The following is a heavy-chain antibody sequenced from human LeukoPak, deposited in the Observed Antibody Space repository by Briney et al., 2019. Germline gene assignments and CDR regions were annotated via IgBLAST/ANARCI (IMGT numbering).Heavy chain of an antibody. J-gene: IGHJ6*03. D-gene: IGHD2-2*02. CDR3: ARVENCSSTSCYTFYYYMDV. CDR2: IYYSGST. CDR1: GGSISSGGYY. Sequence: SETLSLTCTVSGGSISSGGYYWSWIRQHPGKGLEWIGYIYYSGSTYYNPSLKSRVTISVDTSKNQFSLKLSSVTAADTAVYYCARVENCSSTSCYTFYYYMDVWGKGTTVTVSS. V-gene: IGHV4-31*03.